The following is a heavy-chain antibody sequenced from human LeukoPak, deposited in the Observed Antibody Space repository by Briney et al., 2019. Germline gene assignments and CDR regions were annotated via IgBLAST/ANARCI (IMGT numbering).Heavy chain of an antibody. Sequence: GGSLRLSCAASGFTFSSYWMSWVRQAPGKGLEWLANIRHDGREKYYVDSVKGRFTISRDNAKNSLYLQMNSLSAEDTAVYYCARRDSGSNSLPFDHWGQGALVTVSS. D-gene: IGHD1-26*01. CDR2: IRHDGREK. V-gene: IGHV3-7*05. J-gene: IGHJ4*02. CDR1: GFTFSSYW. CDR3: ARRDSGSNSLPFDH.